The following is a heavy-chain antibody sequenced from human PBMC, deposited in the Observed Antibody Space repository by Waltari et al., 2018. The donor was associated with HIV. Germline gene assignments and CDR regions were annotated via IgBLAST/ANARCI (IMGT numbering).Heavy chain of an antibody. CDR1: GFLVSTN. Sequence: SGGHIVHPGESLTLSCAPSGFLVSTNAKQWVGTLYSDGQTFWPFPMEGRFFASKDESKNSVFLEMNYLRPDDTAIYYCARGVKYLDFGGSYWEADPWGQGIQVTVSS. V-gene: IGHV3-53*04. CDR2: LYSDGQT. D-gene: IGHD3-3*01. J-gene: IGHJ5*02. CDR3: ARGVKYLDFGGSYWEADP.